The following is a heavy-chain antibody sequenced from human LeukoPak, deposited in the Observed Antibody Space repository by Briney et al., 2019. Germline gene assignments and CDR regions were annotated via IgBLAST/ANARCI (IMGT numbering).Heavy chain of an antibody. D-gene: IGHD3-9*01. CDR3: AKDILNYDMTSPPPWFDP. V-gene: IGHV3-43*02. Sequence: GGSLRLSCAASGFTFDDYAMHWVRQAPGKGLEWVSLISGDGGSTYYADSVKGRFTISRDNSKNSLYLQMNSLRTEDTALYYCAKDILNYDMTSPPPWFDPWGQGTLVTVSS. J-gene: IGHJ5*02. CDR2: ISGDGGST. CDR1: GFTFDDYA.